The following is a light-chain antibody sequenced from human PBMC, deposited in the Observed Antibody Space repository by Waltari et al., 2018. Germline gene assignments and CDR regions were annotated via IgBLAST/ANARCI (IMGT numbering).Light chain of an antibody. J-gene: IGKJ1*01. Sequence: DVVMTQSPLSLSVTLGQPASISCRSSQSLVSSDGNTYFNWFQQRPDQSPRRLLYKVSNRDSGVPDRFSGSGSGTDFTLRISRVEAEDVGVYYCMQGTHWPWTFGQGTKVEIK. CDR1: QSLVSSDGNTY. CDR3: MQGTHWPWT. V-gene: IGKV2-30*01. CDR2: KVS.